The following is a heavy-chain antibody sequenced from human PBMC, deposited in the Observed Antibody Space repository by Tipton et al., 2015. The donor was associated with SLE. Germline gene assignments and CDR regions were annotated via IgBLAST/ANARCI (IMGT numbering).Heavy chain of an antibody. D-gene: IGHD1-1*01. CDR3: ARDGREYFDY. V-gene: IGHV4-34*01. J-gene: IGHJ4*02. Sequence: TLSLTCTVSGGSISSYYWSWIRQPPGKGLEWIGEINHSGSTNYNPSLKSRVTISVDTSKNQFSLKLSSVTAADTAVYYCARDGREYFDYWGQGTLVTVSS. CDR2: INHSGST. CDR1: GGSISSYY.